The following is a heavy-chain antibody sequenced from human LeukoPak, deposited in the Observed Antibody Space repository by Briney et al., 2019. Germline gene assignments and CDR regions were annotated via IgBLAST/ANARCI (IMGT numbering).Heavy chain of an antibody. Sequence: LPGGSLRLSCAASGFTFSSYGMHWVRQAPGKWLEWVAFIRYDGSNKYYADSVKGRFTISRDNSKNTLYLQMNSLRAEDTAVYYCAKAPYSSSWYYYYYYMDVWGKGTTVTISS. J-gene: IGHJ6*03. CDR3: AKAPYSSSWYYYYYYMDV. CDR2: IRYDGSNK. D-gene: IGHD6-13*01. V-gene: IGHV3-30*02. CDR1: GFTFSSYG.